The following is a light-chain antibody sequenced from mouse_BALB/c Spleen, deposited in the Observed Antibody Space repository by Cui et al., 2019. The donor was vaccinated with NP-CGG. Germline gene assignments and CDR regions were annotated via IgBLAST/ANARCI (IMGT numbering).Light chain of an antibody. J-gene: IGLJ1*01. Sequence: QAVVTQESALTTSPGETVTLTCRSSTGAVTTSNYANWVQEKPDHLFTGLIGGTNNRVPGVPARFSGSLIGDKAALIITGAQTEDEAIYFCALWYSNHWVFGGGTKLTAL. CDR2: GTN. CDR1: TGAVTTSNY. CDR3: ALWYSNHWV. V-gene: IGLV1*01.